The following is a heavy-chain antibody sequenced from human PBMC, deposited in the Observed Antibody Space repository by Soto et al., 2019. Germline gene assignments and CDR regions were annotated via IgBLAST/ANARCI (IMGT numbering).Heavy chain of an antibody. J-gene: IGHJ4*02. D-gene: IGHD5-18*01. CDR2: IYSGGST. CDR1: GFTVSSNY. V-gene: IGHV3-66*01. CDR3: ARVGGYSYGCFDY. Sequence: EVPLVESGGGLVQPGGSLRLSCAASGFTVSSNYMSWVRQAPGKGLEWVSVIYSGGSTYYADSVKGRFTISRDNSKNTLYLQMNSLRAEDTAVYYCARVGGYSYGCFDYWGQGTLVTVSS.